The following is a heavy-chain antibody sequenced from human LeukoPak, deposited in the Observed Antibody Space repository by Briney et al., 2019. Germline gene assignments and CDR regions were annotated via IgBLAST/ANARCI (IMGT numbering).Heavy chain of an antibody. J-gene: IGHJ4*02. V-gene: IGHV3-7*04. D-gene: IGHD1-1*01. CDR3: ARDSPGYLAYDS. CDR1: GFTFSTYW. Sequence: GGSLRLSCAASGFTFSTYWMTWVRQAPGKGPEWVANIKEDGSATYYVDSVKGRFTISRDNAKKSLYLQMNSLRSEDTAVYYCARDSPGYLAYDSWGQGTLVTVSS. CDR2: IKEDGSAT.